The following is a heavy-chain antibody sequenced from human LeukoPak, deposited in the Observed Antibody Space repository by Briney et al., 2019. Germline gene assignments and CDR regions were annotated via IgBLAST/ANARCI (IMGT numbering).Heavy chain of an antibody. D-gene: IGHD2-2*01. Sequence: GESLKISCKGSGYSFTSYWIGWVRQMPGKGLDWRGIFFLGDSEIRSGPSIQGQVTISADKSISTAYLQWSSLKASDTAMYYCARHPGIVVVPAATFLWDIWGQGTMVTVSS. J-gene: IGHJ3*02. CDR3: ARHPGIVVVPAATFLWDI. V-gene: IGHV5-51*01. CDR1: GYSFTSYW. CDR2: FFLGDSEI.